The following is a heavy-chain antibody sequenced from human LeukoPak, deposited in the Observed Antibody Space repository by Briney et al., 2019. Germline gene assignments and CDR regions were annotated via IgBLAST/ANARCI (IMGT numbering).Heavy chain of an antibody. V-gene: IGHV3-23*01. CDR2: ISDSGGST. D-gene: IGHD6-19*01. CDR3: AKDARRTSGWYFFDY. J-gene: IGHJ4*02. CDR1: GFAFSSQA. Sequence: PGGSLRLSCAASGFAFSSQAMGWVRQAPGKGLEWVSVISDSGGSTYYADSMKGRFTISRDNSKNTLFLQMNSLRAEDTAVYFCAKDARRTSGWYFFDYWGQGTLVTVSS.